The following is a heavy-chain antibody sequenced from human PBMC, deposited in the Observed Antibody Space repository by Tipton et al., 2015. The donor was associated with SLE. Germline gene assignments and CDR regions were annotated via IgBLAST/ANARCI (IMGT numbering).Heavy chain of an antibody. CDR1: GGSFSGYY. D-gene: IGHD6-19*01. CDR3: ARSYSSGWFFDY. J-gene: IGHJ4*02. V-gene: IGHV4-34*01. CDR2: INHSGCT. Sequence: TLSLTCAVYGGSFSGYYWSWIRQPPGKRLEWLGEINHSGCTYYNPYLKSRVTISVDTSKNQFSLELCSVTAADTAVYYCARSYSSGWFFDYWGQGTLVTVSS.